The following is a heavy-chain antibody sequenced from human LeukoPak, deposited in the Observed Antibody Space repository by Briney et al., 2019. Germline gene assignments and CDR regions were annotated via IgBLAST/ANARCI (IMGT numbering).Heavy chain of an antibody. CDR1: GGSFSGYY. D-gene: IGHD5-24*01. J-gene: IGHJ4*02. CDR3: ARRVGYKSGFDY. V-gene: IGHV4-34*01. Sequence: SETLSLTCAVYGGSFSGYYWSWIRQPPGKGLEWIGEINHSGSTNYNPSLKSRVTISVDTSKNQFSLKLSSATAADTAVYYCARRVGYKSGFDYWGQGTLVTVSS. CDR2: INHSGST.